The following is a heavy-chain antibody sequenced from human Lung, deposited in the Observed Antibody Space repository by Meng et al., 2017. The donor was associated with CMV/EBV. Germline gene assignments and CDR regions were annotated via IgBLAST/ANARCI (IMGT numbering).Heavy chain of an antibody. D-gene: IGHD2-2*01. V-gene: IGHV1-8*01. J-gene: IGHJ6*02. CDR2: MNPNSGNT. CDR1: GYTFTTYD. Sequence: ASVKVSCKASGYTFTTYDINWVRQATGQGFEWMGWMNPNSGNTGYAQKFQGRVTLTRVTSISTAYMELSSLTSDDTAVYYCARTRIEVEPDGRKIKYYNYGMDVWGQGTXVTVYS. CDR3: ARTRIEVEPDGRKIKYYNYGMDV.